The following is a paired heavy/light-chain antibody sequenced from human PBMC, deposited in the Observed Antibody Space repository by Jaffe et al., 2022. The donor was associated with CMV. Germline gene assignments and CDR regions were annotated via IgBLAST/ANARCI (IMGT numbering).Light chain of an antibody. CDR2: VGTGGIVG. V-gene: IGLV9-49*01. CDR3: GADHGSGSNFVYP. CDR1: SGYSNYK. Sequence: QPVLTQPPSASASLGASVTLTCTLSSGYSNYKVDWYQQRPGKGPRFVMRVGTGGIVGSKGDGIPDRFSVLGSGLNRYLTIKNIQEEDESDYHCGADHGSGSNFVYPFGGGTKLTVL. J-gene: IGLJ3*02.
Heavy chain of an antibody. J-gene: IGHJ5*02. CDR2: IYTSGST. Sequence: QVQLQESGPGLVKPSETLSLTCTVSGGSISSYYWSWIRQPAGKGLEWIGRIYTSGSTNYNPSLKSRVTMSVDTSKNQFSLKLSSVTAADTAVYYCARSDVWGSQNWFDPWGQGTLVTVSS. CDR3: ARSDVWGSQNWFDP. V-gene: IGHV4-4*07. CDR1: GGSISSYY. D-gene: IGHD3-16*01.